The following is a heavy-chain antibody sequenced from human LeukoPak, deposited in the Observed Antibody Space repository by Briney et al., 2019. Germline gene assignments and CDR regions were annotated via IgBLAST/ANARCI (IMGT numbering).Heavy chain of an antibody. Sequence: GESLKISCKGSGYSFTSYWIGWVRQMPGKGLEGMGIIYPGDSDTRYSPSFQGQVTISADNAISTAYLQWSSPKASDTAMYYCARQGITIFGVANDAFDIWGQGTMVTVSS. J-gene: IGHJ3*02. CDR1: GYSFTSYW. CDR2: IYPGDSDT. CDR3: ARQGITIFGVANDAFDI. D-gene: IGHD3-3*01. V-gene: IGHV5-51*01.